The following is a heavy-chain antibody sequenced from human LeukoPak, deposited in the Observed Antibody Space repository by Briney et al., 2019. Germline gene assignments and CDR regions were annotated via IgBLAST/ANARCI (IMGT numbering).Heavy chain of an antibody. CDR3: ASNALEHYYDSSGYSFGY. J-gene: IGHJ4*02. CDR1: GFTFSSCW. V-gene: IGHV3-74*01. Sequence: GGSLRLSCAASGFTFSSCWMHWVRQVPGQGLVWVSHIDGDGRITNYGDSVKGRFTISRDNAKNILYLQMNSLRAEDTAVYYCASNALEHYYDSSGYSFGYWGQGTLVTVSS. D-gene: IGHD3-22*01. CDR2: IDGDGRIT.